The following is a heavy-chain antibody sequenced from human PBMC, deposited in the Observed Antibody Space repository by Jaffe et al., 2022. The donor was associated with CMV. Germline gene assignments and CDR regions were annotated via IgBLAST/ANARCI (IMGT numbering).Heavy chain of an antibody. D-gene: IGHD4-17*01. CDR3: ARLRPYLDSSGQYYYYYYMDV. V-gene: IGHV3-21*01. CDR1: GFTFSSYS. CDR2: ISSSSSYI. J-gene: IGHJ6*03. Sequence: EVQLVESGGGLVKPGGSLRLSCAASGFTFSSYSMNWVRQAPGKGLEWVSSISSSSSYIYYADSVKGRFTISRDNAKNSLYLQMNSLRAEDTAVYYCARLRPYLDSSGQYYYYYYMDVWGKGTTVTVSS.